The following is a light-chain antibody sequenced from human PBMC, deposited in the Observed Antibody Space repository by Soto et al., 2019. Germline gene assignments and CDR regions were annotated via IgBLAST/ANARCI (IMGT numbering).Light chain of an antibody. CDR2: GAS. J-gene: IGKJ1*01. Sequence: EIVMTQSPATLSVSPGERATLSCRASQSVSSNLAWYQLKPGQAPRLLIYGASTMATGLPARFSASGSGTEFTLTISSLQSEDFAVYHCQQYNNWPRTFGQGTKLEFK. CDR3: QQYNNWPRT. V-gene: IGKV3-15*01. CDR1: QSVSSN.